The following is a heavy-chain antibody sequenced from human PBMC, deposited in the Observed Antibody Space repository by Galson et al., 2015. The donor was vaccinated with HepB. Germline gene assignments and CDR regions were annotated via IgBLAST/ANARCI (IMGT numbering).Heavy chain of an antibody. CDR1: GFTFSSYA. CDR3: VYVPHAFDI. Sequence: SLRLSCAASGFTFSSYAMSWVRQAPGKGLEWVSAISGGGGSTYYADSVKGRFTISRDNSKNTLYLQMNSLRADDTAVYNCVYVPHAFDIWGQGTMVTVSS. V-gene: IGHV3-23*01. J-gene: IGHJ3*02. CDR2: ISGGGGST. D-gene: IGHD3-16*01.